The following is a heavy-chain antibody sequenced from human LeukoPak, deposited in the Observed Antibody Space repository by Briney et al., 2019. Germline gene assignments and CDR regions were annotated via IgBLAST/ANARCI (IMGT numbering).Heavy chain of an antibody. D-gene: IGHD3-3*01. V-gene: IGHV4-31*03. J-gene: IGHJ4*02. CDR1: GGSISSGGYY. CDR3: ARVNPLYYDFWSAEYYFDY. CDR2: IYHSGST. Sequence: PSQTLSLTCTVSGGSISSGGYYWSWIRQHPGKGLEWIGYIYHSGSTYYNPSLKSRVTISVDTSKNQFSLKLSSVTAADTAVYYCARVNPLYYDFWSAEYYFDYWGQGTLVTVSS.